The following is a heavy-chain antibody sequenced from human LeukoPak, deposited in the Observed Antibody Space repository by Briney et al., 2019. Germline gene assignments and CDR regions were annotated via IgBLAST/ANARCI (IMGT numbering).Heavy chain of an antibody. J-gene: IGHJ4*02. CDR1: GGSFSGYY. Sequence: SETLSLTCAVYGGSFSGYYWSRIRQPPGKGLEWIGEINHSGSTNYNPSLKSRVTISVDTSKNQFSLKLSSVTAADTAVYYCARGVLVGATRKFDYWGQGTLVTVSS. V-gene: IGHV4-34*01. CDR2: INHSGST. CDR3: ARGVLVGATRKFDY. D-gene: IGHD1-26*01.